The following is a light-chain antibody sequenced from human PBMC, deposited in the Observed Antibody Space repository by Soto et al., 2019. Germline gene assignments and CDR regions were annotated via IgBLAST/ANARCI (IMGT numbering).Light chain of an antibody. CDR1: QSIDRW. CDR2: QAS. Sequence: DIQMTQSPSTLPASVGDSVTITCRASQSIDRWLAWYQQRPGKAPIILIYQASSLESGVPSRFSGSGSGTDFTLTISRLEPEDFAVYFCQQYGGSPYTFGQGTKVDIK. J-gene: IGKJ2*01. V-gene: IGKV1-5*03. CDR3: QQYGGSPYT.